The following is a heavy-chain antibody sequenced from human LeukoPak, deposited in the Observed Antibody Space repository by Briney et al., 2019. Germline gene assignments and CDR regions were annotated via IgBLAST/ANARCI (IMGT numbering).Heavy chain of an antibody. Sequence: PSETLTLTCAASGGSISNTNWGSWVRQPPGKRLEWVGEIPHSGNTNYNPSLKSRVAISVDNSKNQFSLRMTSVTAADKAVYYCARNFDSWGQGILVTVSS. J-gene: IGHJ4*02. CDR2: IPHSGNT. CDR3: ARNFDS. V-gene: IGHV4-4*02. CDR1: GGSISNTNW.